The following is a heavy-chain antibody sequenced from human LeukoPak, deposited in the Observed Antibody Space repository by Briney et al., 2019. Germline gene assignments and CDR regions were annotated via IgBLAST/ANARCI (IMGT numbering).Heavy chain of an antibody. V-gene: IGHV3-48*02. D-gene: IGHD5-24*01. J-gene: IGHJ6*02. CDR1: GFTFSSYS. Sequence: GGSLRLSCAASGFTFSSYSMNWVRPPAGRGREWVSYISDSSKTIYYADSVNGRFTITRDNAKNSLYLQVNSLRDEDTAVYDCARTDSRPTKYYYYGMGVWGQGATVTVSS. CDR2: ISDSSKTI. CDR3: ARTDSRPTKYYYYGMGV.